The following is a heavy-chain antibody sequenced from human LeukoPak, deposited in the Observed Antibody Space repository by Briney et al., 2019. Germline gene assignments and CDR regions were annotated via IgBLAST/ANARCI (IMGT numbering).Heavy chain of an antibody. V-gene: IGHV4-38-2*01. CDR2: IYHSGST. J-gene: IGHJ5*02. Sequence: SETLSLTCAVSGYSISSGYYWGWIRPPPGKGLEWIGSIYHSGSTYYNPSLKSRVTISVDTSKNQFSLKLSSVTAADTAVYYCARAYSSSWQVAWGQGTLVTVSS. CDR3: ARAYSSSWQVA. CDR1: GYSISSGYY. D-gene: IGHD6-13*01.